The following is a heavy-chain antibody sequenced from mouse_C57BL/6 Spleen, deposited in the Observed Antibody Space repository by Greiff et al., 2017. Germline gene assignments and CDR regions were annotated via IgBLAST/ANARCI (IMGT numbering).Heavy chain of an antibody. Sequence: QVQLKQSGAELARPGASVKMSCKASGYTFTSYTMHWVKQRPGQGLEWIGYINPSSGYTKYNQKFKDKATLTADKSSSTAYMQLSSLTSEDSAVYYCARTPDYYGSSSYYFDYWGQGTTVTVSS. J-gene: IGHJ2*01. CDR2: INPSSGYT. D-gene: IGHD1-1*01. CDR1: GYTFTSYT. V-gene: IGHV1-4*01. CDR3: ARTPDYYGSSSYYFDY.